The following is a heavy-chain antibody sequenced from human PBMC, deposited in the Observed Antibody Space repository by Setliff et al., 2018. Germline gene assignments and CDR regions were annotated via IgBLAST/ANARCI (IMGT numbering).Heavy chain of an antibody. CDR2: IHHSGST. J-gene: IGHJ4*02. Sequence: SETLSLTCAVSGYSISNIYYWGWIRQPPGKGLEWIATIHHSGSTNYNPSLKSRATISVDTSKSQFSLKVSSVTAADTAVYYCGRVGNWNFFDFWGQGTLVTVSS. CDR3: GRVGNWNFFDF. D-gene: IGHD1-1*01. CDR1: GYSISNIYY. V-gene: IGHV4-38-2*01.